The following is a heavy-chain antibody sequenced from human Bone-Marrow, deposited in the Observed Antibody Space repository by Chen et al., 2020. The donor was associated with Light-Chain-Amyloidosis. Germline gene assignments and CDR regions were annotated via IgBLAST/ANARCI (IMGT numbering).Heavy chain of an antibody. D-gene: IGHD3-3*01. V-gene: IGHV3-7*03. CDR3: ARDRTLFGVAQYYFEY. CDR2: VRQDVSEK. Sequence: WVRQSPGKGLEWVANVRQDVSEKDYATSVKGRFTISRDDAKNSVYLQMNNLRAEDTAVYYCARDRTLFGVAQYYFEYWGQGTRVTVSS. J-gene: IGHJ4*02.